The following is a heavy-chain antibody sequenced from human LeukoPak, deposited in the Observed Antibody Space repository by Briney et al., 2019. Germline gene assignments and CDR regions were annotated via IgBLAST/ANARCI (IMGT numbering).Heavy chain of an antibody. J-gene: IGHJ4*02. D-gene: IGHD4-23*01. CDR1: GFTFRNYV. CDR2: LNSDGGDI. V-gene: IGHV3-64*04. Sequence: GGSLRLSCSASGFTFRNYVMHWVRQAPGKGLEFVSGLNSDGGDIHYADSVKGRFTISRDNSKNTLYLQMNNLRAEDTAVYYCTNGLCCGDYGGYWGQGTLVTVSS. CDR3: TNGLCCGDYGGY.